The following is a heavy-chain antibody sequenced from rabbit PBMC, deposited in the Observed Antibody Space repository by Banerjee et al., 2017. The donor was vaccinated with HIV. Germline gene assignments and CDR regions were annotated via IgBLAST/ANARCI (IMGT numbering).Heavy chain of an antibody. CDR1: GFSSGNYY. Sequence: QSLEESGGDLVKPGASLTLTCTASGFSSGNYYMNWVRQAPGKGLQWIGYIYSGSGNAFYASWAKGRFTISKSSSTTVTLQMTSLTAADTATYFCARSYSGGNDYTNFWGPGTLVTVS. CDR3: ARSYSGGNDYTNF. V-gene: IGHV1S40*01. CDR2: IYSGSGNA. D-gene: IGHD6-1*01. J-gene: IGHJ4*01.